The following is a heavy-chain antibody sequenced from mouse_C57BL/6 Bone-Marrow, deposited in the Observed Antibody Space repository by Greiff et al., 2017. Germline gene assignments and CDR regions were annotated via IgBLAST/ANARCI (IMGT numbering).Heavy chain of an antibody. CDR2: IWSGGST. CDR1: GFSLTSYG. V-gene: IGHV2-2*01. D-gene: IGHD1-1*01. J-gene: IGHJ4*01. Sequence: QVQLKESGPGLVQPSQSLSITCTVSGFSLTSYGVHWVRQSPGKGLEWLGVIWSGGSTDYNAAFISRLSISKDNSKSQVFFKMNSLQADDTAIYYCARSGTTVVATDYAMDYWGQGTSVTVSS. CDR3: ARSGTTVVATDYAMDY.